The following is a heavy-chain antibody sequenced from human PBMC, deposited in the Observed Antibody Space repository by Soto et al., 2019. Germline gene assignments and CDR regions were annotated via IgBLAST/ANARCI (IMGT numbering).Heavy chain of an antibody. CDR2: IYYSGST. J-gene: IGHJ4*02. Sequence: SETLSLTCTVSGGSISSYYWSWIRQPPGKGLEWIGYIYYSGSTNYNPSLKSRVTISVDTSKNQFSLKLSSVTAADTAVYYCARWGKCSGGSCYPSVGFDYWGQGTLVTVSS. V-gene: IGHV4-59*01. D-gene: IGHD2-15*01. CDR3: ARWGKCSGGSCYPSVGFDY. CDR1: GGSISSYY.